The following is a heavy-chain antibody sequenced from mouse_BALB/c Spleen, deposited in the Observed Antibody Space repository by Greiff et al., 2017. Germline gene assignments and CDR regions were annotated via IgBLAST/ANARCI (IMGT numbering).Heavy chain of an antibody. CDR2: ISNGGGST. CDR3: ARAPDSNYYAMDY. V-gene: IGHV5-12-2*01. J-gene: IGHJ4*01. CDR1: GFTFSSYT. D-gene: IGHD2-5*01. Sequence: EVQVVESGGGLVQPGGSLKLSCAASGFTFSSYTMSWVRQTPEKRLEWVAYISNGGGSTYYPDTVKGRFTISRDNAKNTLYLQMSSLKSEDTAMYYCARAPDSNYYAMDYWGQGTSVTVSA.